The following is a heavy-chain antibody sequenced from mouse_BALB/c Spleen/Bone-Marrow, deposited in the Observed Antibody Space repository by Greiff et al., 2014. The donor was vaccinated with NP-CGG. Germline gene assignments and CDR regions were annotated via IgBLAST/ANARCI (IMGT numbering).Heavy chain of an antibody. D-gene: IGHD2-4*01. CDR2: TWGDGST. CDR1: GFSLTGYG. V-gene: IGHV2-6-7*01. Sequence: VQLVESGPGLVAPSQSLSITCTVSGFSLTGYGVNWVRQPPGKGLEWLGMTWGDGSTDYNSALKSRLSISKDNSKSQVFLKMNSLQTDDTARYYCARALYDYDDLYCAMDYWGQGTSVTVSS. J-gene: IGHJ4*01. CDR3: ARALYDYDDLYCAMDY.